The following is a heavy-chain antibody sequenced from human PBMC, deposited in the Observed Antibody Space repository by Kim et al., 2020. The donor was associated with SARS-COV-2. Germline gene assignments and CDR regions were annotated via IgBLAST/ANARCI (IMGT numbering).Heavy chain of an antibody. CDR1: GFTFSTYT. J-gene: IGHJ4*02. D-gene: IGHD3-9*01. V-gene: IGHV3-23*01. CDR2: ISSSGGNT. Sequence: GGSLRLSCAASGFTFSTYTMTWVRQAPGKGLEWVSAISSSGGNTYYADSVKGHFTISRDNAKNALYLQMNSLRAEDTAIYYCARDLLPPLRLAVTFDVWGQETLVTVPT. CDR3: ARDLLPPLRLAVTFDV.